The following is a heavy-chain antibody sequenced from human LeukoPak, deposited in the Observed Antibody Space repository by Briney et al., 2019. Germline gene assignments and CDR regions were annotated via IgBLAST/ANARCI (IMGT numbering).Heavy chain of an antibody. CDR1: GGSIRSYY. CDR3: ARDSRRDGYNLDY. V-gene: IGHV4-4*07. J-gene: IGHJ4*02. D-gene: IGHD5-24*01. CDR2: IYASGST. Sequence: SETLSLTCTVSGGSIRSYYWSWIRQPAGGGLQWIGRIYASGSTTYNPTLKSRVTMSLDTSKTQFSLRLTSVTAADTAVYYCARDSRRDGYNLDYWGRGTLVTVSS.